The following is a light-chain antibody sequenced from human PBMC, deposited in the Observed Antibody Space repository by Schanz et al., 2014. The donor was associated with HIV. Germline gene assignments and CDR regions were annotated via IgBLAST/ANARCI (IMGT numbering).Light chain of an antibody. CDR2: WAS. CDR1: QSVLFSSNNKNC. CDR3: QQYGSSLYS. J-gene: IGKJ2*01. V-gene: IGKV4-1*01. Sequence: DIVMTQSPDSLAVSLGERATIHCKSSQSVLFSSNNKNCLAWYQQKPGQPPKLLIYWASTRESGVPDRFSGSGSGTDFTLTISRLEPEDFAVYYCQQYGSSLYSFGQGTKLEIK.